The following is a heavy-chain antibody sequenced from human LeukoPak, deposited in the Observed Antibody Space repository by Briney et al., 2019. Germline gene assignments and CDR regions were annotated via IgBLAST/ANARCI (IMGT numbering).Heavy chain of an antibody. J-gene: IGHJ4*02. CDR3: AKISSSAESNFDY. CDR2: IWPDGSKK. D-gene: IGHD6-25*01. Sequence: PGRSLRLSCAASGFTFSTYAMHWVRQAPGKGLEWVAFIWPDGSKKYYADSVKGRFALSRENSKNTVYLQMNDLRPEDTALYFCAKISSSAESNFDYWGQGTLLTVSS. CDR1: GFTFSTYA. V-gene: IGHV3-33*06.